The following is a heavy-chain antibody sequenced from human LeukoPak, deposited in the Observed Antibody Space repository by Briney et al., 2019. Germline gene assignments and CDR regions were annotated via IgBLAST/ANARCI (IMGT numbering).Heavy chain of an antibody. CDR3: ARDRSQLLYDYFDY. CDR2: INTNTGNP. Sequence: AAVKVSCKASGYTFTSYAMNWVRQAPGQGLEWMGWINTNTGNPTYAQGFTGRFVFSLDTSVSTAYLQISSLKAEDTAVYYCARDRSQLLYDYFDYWGQGTLVTVSS. V-gene: IGHV7-4-1*02. D-gene: IGHD2-2*02. CDR1: GYTFTSYA. J-gene: IGHJ4*02.